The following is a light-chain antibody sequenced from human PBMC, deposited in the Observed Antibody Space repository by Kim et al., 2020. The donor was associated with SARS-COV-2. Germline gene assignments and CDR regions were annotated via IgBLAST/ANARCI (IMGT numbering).Light chain of an antibody. Sequence: QSALTQPASVSGSPGQSITISCTGTSSDVGSYDHVSWYQQHAGKVPKLMIYDVSNRPSGVSNRFSGSKSGNTASLTISGLQGEDEADYYCSSYSSSSTLVFGGGTQLTVL. CDR2: DVS. V-gene: IGLV2-14*03. J-gene: IGLJ2*01. CDR1: SSDVGSYDH. CDR3: SSYSSSSTLV.